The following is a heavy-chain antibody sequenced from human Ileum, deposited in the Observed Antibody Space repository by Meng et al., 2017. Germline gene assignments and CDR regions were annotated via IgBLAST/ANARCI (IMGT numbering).Heavy chain of an antibody. CDR2: VSSSSSYI. D-gene: IGHD6-13*01. Sequence: GESLKISCAAPGFTFSSYSMNWVRQAPGKGLEWVLSVSSSSSYIYYADSEKGRFTISRDNAKNSLYLQMNSLRNEDTAVYYCERGGWAAAGDFDYWGQGTLVTVSS. J-gene: IGHJ4*01. V-gene: IGHV3-21*01. CDR3: ERGGWAAAGDFDY. CDR1: GFTFSSYS.